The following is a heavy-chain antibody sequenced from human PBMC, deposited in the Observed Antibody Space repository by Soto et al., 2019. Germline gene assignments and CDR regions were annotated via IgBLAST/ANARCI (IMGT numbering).Heavy chain of an antibody. CDR1: GGTFSSYA. CDR2: ITPIFGTA. V-gene: IGHV1-69*13. J-gene: IGHJ6*02. CDR3: ARDYDSSGDYYYYGMDV. D-gene: IGHD3-22*01. Sequence: SVKVSCKASGGTFSSYAISWVRQAPGQGLEWMGGITPIFGTANYAQKFQGRVTITADESTSTAYMELSSLRSEDTAVYYCARDYDSSGDYYYYGMDVWGQGTTVTVSS.